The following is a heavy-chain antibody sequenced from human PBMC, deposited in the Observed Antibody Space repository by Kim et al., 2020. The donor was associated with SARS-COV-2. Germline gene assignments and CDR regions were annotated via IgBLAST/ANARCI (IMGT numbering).Heavy chain of an antibody. J-gene: IGHJ5*02. V-gene: IGHV3-20*01. D-gene: IGHD3-10*01. Sequence: ADCVKCRFTISRDNAKNSLYLQVNSLRAEDTALYHCARELYGSGSCWFDPWGQGTLVTVSS. CDR3: ARELYGSGSCWFDP.